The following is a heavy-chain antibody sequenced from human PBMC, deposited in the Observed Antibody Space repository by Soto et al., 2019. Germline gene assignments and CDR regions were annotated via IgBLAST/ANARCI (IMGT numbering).Heavy chain of an antibody. D-gene: IGHD5-18*01. CDR1: GYTFTSYG. CDR2: ISAYNGNT. CDR3: ARDRGLGGIQLWLF. Sequence: QVQLVQSGAEVKKPGASVKVSCKASGYTFTSYGISWVRQAPGQGLEWMGWISAYNGNTNYAQKLQGRDTMTTDTSTSTAYMELRRLRSDVTAVYYCARDRGLGGIQLWLFWGQGTLVTVSS. J-gene: IGHJ4*02. V-gene: IGHV1-18*01.